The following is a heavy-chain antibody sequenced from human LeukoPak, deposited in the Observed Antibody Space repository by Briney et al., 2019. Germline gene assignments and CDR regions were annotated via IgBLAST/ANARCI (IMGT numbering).Heavy chain of an antibody. CDR1: GYTFTGYY. V-gene: IGHV1-2*02. J-gene: IGHJ4*02. Sequence: ASVKVSCKASGYTFTGYYMQWVRQAPGQGLEWMGWINPNSGGTNYAQKFQGRVTMTRDTSISTAYMELSRLRSDDTAVYYCARGPTWSGYVFALDYWGQGTLVTVSS. D-gene: IGHD5-12*01. CDR3: ARGPTWSGYVFALDY. CDR2: INPNSGGT.